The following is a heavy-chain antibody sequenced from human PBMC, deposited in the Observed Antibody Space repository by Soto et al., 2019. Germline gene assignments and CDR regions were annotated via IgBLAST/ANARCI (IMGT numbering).Heavy chain of an antibody. J-gene: IGHJ3*02. CDR1: GGSVNSGNYY. CDR3: ARVERGTATTVVDAFDI. V-gene: IGHV4-34*01. Sequence: QVQLQQWGAGLLKPSETLSLTCAVFGGSVNSGNYYWSWIRQPPGQGLEWIGEMSHSGGTHFNPSLQSRFTISVDTSQNQFSLKMSSVTAADTALYSCARVERGTATTVVDAFDIWGPGTMVTVSS. D-gene: IGHD1-1*01. CDR2: MSHSGGT.